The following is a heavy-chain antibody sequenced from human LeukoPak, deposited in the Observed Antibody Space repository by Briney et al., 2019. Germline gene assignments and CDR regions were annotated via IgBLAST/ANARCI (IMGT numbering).Heavy chain of an antibody. CDR2: IKSKTDGGTT. D-gene: IGHD1-26*01. CDR3: TTDLSWEPLDY. V-gene: IGHV3-15*01. CDR1: GFTFSNAW. J-gene: IGHJ4*02. Sequence: GGSLRLSCAASGFTFSNAWMSWVRQAPGKGLEWVGRIKSKTDGGTTGYAAPVKGRFTISRDDSKNTLYLQMNSLKTEDTAVYYCTTDLSWEPLDYWGQGTLVTVSS.